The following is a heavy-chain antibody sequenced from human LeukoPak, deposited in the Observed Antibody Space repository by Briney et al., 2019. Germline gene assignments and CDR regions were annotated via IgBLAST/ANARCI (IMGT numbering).Heavy chain of an antibody. Sequence: GESLKISCKGFGYSFPSYWIGWARQMPGKGLEWMGIIYPAASETRYSPSFQGQVTISADKSTSTAYLRWSSLKASDTAMYYCASSFSSGVNYWGQGTLVTVSS. CDR1: GYSFPSYW. V-gene: IGHV5-51*01. D-gene: IGHD6-19*01. CDR3: ASSFSSGVNY. J-gene: IGHJ4*02. CDR2: IYPAASET.